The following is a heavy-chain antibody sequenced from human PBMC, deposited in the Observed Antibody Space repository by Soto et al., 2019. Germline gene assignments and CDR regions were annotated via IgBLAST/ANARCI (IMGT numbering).Heavy chain of an antibody. CDR3: AKDLAVVAATGWFDP. V-gene: IGHV3-23*01. CDR1: GFTFSSYA. CDR2: ISGSGGST. D-gene: IGHD2-15*01. Sequence: GGSLRLSCAASGFTFSSYAMSWVRQAPGKGLEWVSAISGSGGSTYYADSVKGRFTISRDNSKNTLYLQMNSLRAEDTAVYYRAKDLAVVAATGWFDPWGQGTLVTVSS. J-gene: IGHJ5*02.